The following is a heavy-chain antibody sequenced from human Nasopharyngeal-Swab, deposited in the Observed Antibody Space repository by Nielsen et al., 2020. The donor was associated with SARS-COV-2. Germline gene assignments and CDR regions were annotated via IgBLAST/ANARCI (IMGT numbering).Heavy chain of an antibody. CDR3: ARDRESIFWSGYSFDY. Sequence: GESLKISCVASGFSFSSYSMHWVRQAPGKGLEWVAVMSNDGTNEYYVDSVKGRFSISRDNSKDTVYLQMASLKPEDTAVYYCARDRESIFWSGYSFDYWGQGILVIVSS. CDR2: MSNDGTNE. V-gene: IGHV3-30-3*01. J-gene: IGHJ4*02. CDR1: GFSFSSYS. D-gene: IGHD3/OR15-3a*01.